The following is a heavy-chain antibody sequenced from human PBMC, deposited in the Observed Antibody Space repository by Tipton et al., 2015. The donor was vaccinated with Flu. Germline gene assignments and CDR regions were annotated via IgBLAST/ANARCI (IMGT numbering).Heavy chain of an antibody. CDR3: ARDGTTRGLGGGFDI. D-gene: IGHD1-7*01. J-gene: IGHJ3*02. Sequence: QSGAEVKKPGASVKLTCKASGYSFSNYYIHWVRQAPGQGLEWMGSINPSGGSTGYAQQFQGRATMTRDTSTTTVYMDLSSLKSDDTAVYYCARDGTTRGLGGGFDIWGQGTMVTVSS. CDR2: INPSGGST. V-gene: IGHV1-46*01. CDR1: GYSFSNYY.